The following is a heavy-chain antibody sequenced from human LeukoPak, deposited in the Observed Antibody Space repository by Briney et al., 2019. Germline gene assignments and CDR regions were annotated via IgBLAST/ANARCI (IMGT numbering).Heavy chain of an antibody. J-gene: IGHJ4*02. CDR2: ISSSSSTI. V-gene: IGHV3-48*01. CDR3: AREGTYYDFWSGYYFGIYADY. D-gene: IGHD3-3*01. Sequence: GGSLRLSCAASGFTFSSYSMYWVRQAAGKGLEWVSYISSSSSTIYYADSVKGRFTISRDNAKNSLYLQMNSLRAEDTAEYYCAREGTYYDFWSGYYFGIYADYWGQGTLVTVSS. CDR1: GFTFSSYS.